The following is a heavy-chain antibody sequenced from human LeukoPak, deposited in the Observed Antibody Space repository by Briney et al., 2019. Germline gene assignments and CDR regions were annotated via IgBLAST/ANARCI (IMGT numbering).Heavy chain of an antibody. J-gene: IGHJ4*02. D-gene: IGHD3-22*01. Sequence: GGSLRLSCAASGFTFSTYAMSWVRQGPGKGLEWVSSISSSGGVTFYAGSVRGRFTISRDNSKNTLFLQMNSLRADDTAVYYCAKDRPNYYESNGHYYRRDGDCWGQGTLVTVPS. CDR3: AKDRPNYYESNGHYYRRDGDC. V-gene: IGHV3-23*01. CDR2: ISSSGGVT. CDR1: GFTFSTYA.